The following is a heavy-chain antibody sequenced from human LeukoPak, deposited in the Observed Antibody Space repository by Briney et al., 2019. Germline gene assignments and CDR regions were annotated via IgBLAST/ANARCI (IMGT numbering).Heavy chain of an antibody. CDR1: GGTFSSYA. D-gene: IGHD2-2*01. Sequence: SVKVSCKASGGTFSSYAISWVRQAPGHGLEWMGRIIPIFGIANYAQKFQGRVTITADKSTSTAYMELSSLRPEDTAVYYCARGPAAMGYYYYGIDVWGQGTTVTVSS. J-gene: IGHJ6*02. V-gene: IGHV1-69*04. CDR2: IIPIFGIA. CDR3: ARGPAAMGYYYYGIDV.